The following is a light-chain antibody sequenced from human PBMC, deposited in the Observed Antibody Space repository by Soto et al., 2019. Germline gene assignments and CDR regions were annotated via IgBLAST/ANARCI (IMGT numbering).Light chain of an antibody. J-gene: IGKJ1*01. V-gene: IGKV3-15*01. Sequence: EIVMTQSPATLSASPGETATLSCRASQRVGINLAWYQQKPGQAPRLLIYSASTRASGIPDRFSGSGSGTEFTLTISSLQSEDFAFFYCQQYNGWPRTFGQGTKVDIK. CDR1: QRVGIN. CDR2: SAS. CDR3: QQYNGWPRT.